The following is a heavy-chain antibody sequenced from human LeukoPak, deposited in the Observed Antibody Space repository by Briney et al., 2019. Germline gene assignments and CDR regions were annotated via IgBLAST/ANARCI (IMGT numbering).Heavy chain of an antibody. CDR2: ISAYNGNT. CDR3: AREKWEDSSGYYLVY. J-gene: IGHJ4*02. D-gene: IGHD3-22*01. Sequence: ASVKVSCKASGYTFTSYGISWVRQAPGQGLEWMGWISAYNGNTNYAQKLQGRVTTTTDTSTSTAYMELRSLRSDDTAVYYCAREKWEDSSGYYLVYWGQGTLVTVSS. CDR1: GYTFTSYG. V-gene: IGHV1-18*01.